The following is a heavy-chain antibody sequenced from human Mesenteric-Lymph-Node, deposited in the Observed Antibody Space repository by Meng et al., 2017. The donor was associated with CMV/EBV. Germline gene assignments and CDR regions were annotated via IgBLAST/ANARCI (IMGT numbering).Heavy chain of an antibody. CDR2: ISHSGGGT. CDR3: AKAGGYCSSTSCQKAYYYYGMDV. D-gene: IGHD2-2*01. J-gene: IGHJ6*02. V-gene: IGHV3-23*01. CDR1: GFTFSTYA. Sequence: GGSLRLSCAASGFTFSTYAMNWARQAPGKGLEWVSTISHSGGGTYYADSVKGRFIISRDNSKNTVYLQMNSLRAEDTAVYYCAKAGGYCSSTSCQKAYYYYGMDVWGQGTTVTVS.